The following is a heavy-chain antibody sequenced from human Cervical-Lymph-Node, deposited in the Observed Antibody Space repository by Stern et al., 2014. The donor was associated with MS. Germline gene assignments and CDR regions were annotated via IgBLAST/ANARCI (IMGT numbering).Heavy chain of an antibody. CDR1: GGTFSKFP. CDR3: ALSSETSDRWYSLGSDL. CDR2: IFPVFGTP. J-gene: IGHJ5*02. Sequence: VQLVESGAGVMKPGSSLKVSCKASGGTFSKFPSSWVRQAPGQGLEWMGGIFPVFGTPTYAQEFRGRVTITADVSTSTVYMELSSLRSDDTAVYYCALSSETSDRWYSLGSDLWGQGTLVTVSS. D-gene: IGHD6-13*01. V-gene: IGHV1-69*01.